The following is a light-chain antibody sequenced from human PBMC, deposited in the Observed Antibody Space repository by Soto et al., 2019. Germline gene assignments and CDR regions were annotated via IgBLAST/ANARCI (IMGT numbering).Light chain of an antibody. CDR3: QQYGRSPLT. Sequence: EIVLTQSPGTLSLSPGERATLSCRASQSVSSSYLAWYQQKPGQAPRLLIYGASSRATGIPDRFSGSGSGTDFTLTISRLETEDFAVYYCQQYGRSPLTFGQVTKVEI. CDR2: GAS. J-gene: IGKJ1*01. V-gene: IGKV3-20*01. CDR1: QSVSSSY.